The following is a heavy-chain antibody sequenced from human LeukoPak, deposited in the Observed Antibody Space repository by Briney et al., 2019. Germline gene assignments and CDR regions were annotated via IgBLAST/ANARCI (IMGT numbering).Heavy chain of an antibody. Sequence: SVKVSCKASGGTFSSYAISWVRQAPGQGLEWMGRIIPILGIANYAQKFQGRVTITADKSTSTAYMELSSLRSEDTAVYYCASPGYSSWLVFDYWGQGTLVTVSS. J-gene: IGHJ4*02. CDR1: GGTFSSYA. D-gene: IGHD6-13*01. CDR3: ASPGYSSWLVFDY. V-gene: IGHV1-69*04. CDR2: IIPILGIA.